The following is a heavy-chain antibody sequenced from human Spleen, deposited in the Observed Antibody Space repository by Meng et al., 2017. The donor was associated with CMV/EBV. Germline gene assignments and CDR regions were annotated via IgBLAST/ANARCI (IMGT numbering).Heavy chain of an antibody. J-gene: IGHJ6*02. CDR1: GYTFTGNY. D-gene: IGHD3-9*01. CDR2: INPDSGGT. Sequence: ASVKVSCKASGYTFTGNYMHWVRQAPGQGLEWMGWINPDSGGTKYAQKFEGRVTMTRDTSISTAYMELSSLRSNDTAVYYCARGMSLTYYYGMDVWGQGTTVTVSS. V-gene: IGHV1-2*02. CDR3: ARGMSLTYYYGMDV.